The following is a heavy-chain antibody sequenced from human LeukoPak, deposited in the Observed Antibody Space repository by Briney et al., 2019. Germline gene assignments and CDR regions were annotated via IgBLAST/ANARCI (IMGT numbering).Heavy chain of an antibody. V-gene: IGHV1-2*02. Sequence: ASVKVSCKASGYTFTDYYIHWVRQARGQGLEWMGWIHSNSGVTVYSQKFQGRVTMTRDTSITTAYMELSRLTSDDTAMYYCTREDYWGQGTLVTVSS. CDR2: IHSNSGVT. J-gene: IGHJ4*02. CDR1: GYTFTDYY. CDR3: TREDY.